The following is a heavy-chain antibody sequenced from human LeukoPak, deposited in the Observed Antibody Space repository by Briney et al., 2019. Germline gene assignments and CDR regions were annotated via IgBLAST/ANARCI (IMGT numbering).Heavy chain of an antibody. Sequence: GGSLRLSCAASGFTLSSYWMHWVRQAPGKGLEWVAVISYDGSNKYYADSVKGRFTISRDNSKNTLYLQMNSLRAEDTAVYYCAKDPRSGSSGWYYYYGMDVWGQGTTVTVSS. CDR2: ISYDGSNK. D-gene: IGHD6-19*01. CDR1: GFTLSSYW. V-gene: IGHV3-30*18. J-gene: IGHJ6*02. CDR3: AKDPRSGSSGWYYYYGMDV.